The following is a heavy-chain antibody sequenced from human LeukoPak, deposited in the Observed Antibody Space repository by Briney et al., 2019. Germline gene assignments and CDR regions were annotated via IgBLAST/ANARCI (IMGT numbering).Heavy chain of an antibody. CDR1: GSIFNNFY. J-gene: IGHJ3*02. D-gene: IGHD2-8*02. Sequence: VASVKVSCKASGSIFNNFYVHWVRQAPGQGLEWMGIINPTSGRASNAQKFQGRVTMTSDMSTSTLHMELSSLRSEDTAVYYCASGGVYQGGAFDIWGQGTMVTVSS. V-gene: IGHV1-46*02. CDR3: ASGGVYQGGAFDI. CDR2: INPTSGRA.